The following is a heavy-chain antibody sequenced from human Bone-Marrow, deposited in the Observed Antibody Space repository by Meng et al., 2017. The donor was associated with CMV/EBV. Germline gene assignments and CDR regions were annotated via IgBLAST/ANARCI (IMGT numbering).Heavy chain of an antibody. Sequence: SVKVSCKASGGTFSSYAISWVRQAPGQGLEWMGGIIPILGIANYAQKFQGRVTITADKSTSTAYMELSSLRSEDTAVYYCARAYTAYYYDSSGYSQRFDPWGQGTLVTVSS. J-gene: IGHJ5*02. CDR2: IIPILGIA. V-gene: IGHV1-69*10. D-gene: IGHD3-22*01. CDR1: GGTFSSYA. CDR3: ARAYTAYYYDSSGYSQRFDP.